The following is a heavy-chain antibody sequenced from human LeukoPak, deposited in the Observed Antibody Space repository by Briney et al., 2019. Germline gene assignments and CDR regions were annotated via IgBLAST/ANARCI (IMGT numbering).Heavy chain of an antibody. CDR1: GGSISSTSYY. J-gene: IGHJ4*02. D-gene: IGHD1-26*01. V-gene: IGHV4-39*07. Sequence: NPSETLSLTCTVSGGSISSTSYYWGWIRQPPGKGLEWIGSIYYSGSTYYNPSLKSRVTISVDTSKNQFSLKLSSVTAADTAVYYCARDLYSGSYSGIDYWGQGTLVTVSS. CDR3: ARDLYSGSYSGIDY. CDR2: IYYSGST.